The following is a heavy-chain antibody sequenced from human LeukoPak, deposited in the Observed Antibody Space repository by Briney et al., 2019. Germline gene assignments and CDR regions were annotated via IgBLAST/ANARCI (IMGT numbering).Heavy chain of an antibody. J-gene: IGHJ5*01. CDR3: AKYRIIVIPGPYSWLDS. D-gene: IGHD5-18*01. CDR2: IYSGGST. Sequence: GGSLRLSCAASGFTVSSNYMSWVRQAPGKGLEWVSVIYSGGSTYYADSVKGRFTISRDNSKNTMYLQMNSLRAEDTAVYYCAKYRIIVIPGPYSWLDSWGQEALVTVSS. V-gene: IGHV3-53*01. CDR1: GFTVSSNY.